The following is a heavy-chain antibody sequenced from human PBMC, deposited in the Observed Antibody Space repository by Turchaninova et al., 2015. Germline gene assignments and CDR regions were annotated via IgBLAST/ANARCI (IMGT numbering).Heavy chain of an antibody. Sequence: QVQLQESGQGLVKPSETLSLTCTVSGGSIRSYYWSWIRQPPGKGLRWIGYRYYSGGTNYNPPRTGGVNIXVDTXKNQFXXNRXSXTAADTAXXXCARGSRGIXWYFXXWGRGTLVTXSS. D-gene: IGHD2-15*01. CDR2: RYYSGGT. CDR1: GGSIRSYY. J-gene: IGHJ2*01. V-gene: IGHV4-59*12. CDR3: ARGSRGIXWYFXX.